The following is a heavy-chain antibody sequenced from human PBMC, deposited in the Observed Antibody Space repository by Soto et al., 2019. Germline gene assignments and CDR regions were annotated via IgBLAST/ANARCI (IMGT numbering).Heavy chain of an antibody. CDR3: ARESSSSCHDY. J-gene: IGHJ4*02. Sequence: QVQLVQSGAEVKKPGASVKVSCKASGYTFTSYGISWVRQAPGQGLEWMGWISAYNGNTNYAQKLQGRVTMTTATSKSTAYIELRSLRSDDTAVYYCARESSSSCHDYWGQGTLVTVSS. V-gene: IGHV1-18*01. CDR1: GYTFTSYG. D-gene: IGHD6-13*01. CDR2: ISAYNGNT.